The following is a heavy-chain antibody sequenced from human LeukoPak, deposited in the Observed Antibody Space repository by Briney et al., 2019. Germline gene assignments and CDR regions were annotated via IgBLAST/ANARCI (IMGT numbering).Heavy chain of an antibody. CDR2: IWYDGSNK. Sequence: PGRSLRLSCAASGFTFSAYGIHWLRQAPGKGLEWVAVIWYDGSNKYYADSVKGRFTISRDNSKNTLYLQMNSLRVEDTAVYYCAVEYNSSPYAFDIWGQGTKVTVSS. D-gene: IGHD2/OR15-2a*01. J-gene: IGHJ3*02. CDR3: AVEYNSSPYAFDI. CDR1: GFTFSAYG. V-gene: IGHV3-33*01.